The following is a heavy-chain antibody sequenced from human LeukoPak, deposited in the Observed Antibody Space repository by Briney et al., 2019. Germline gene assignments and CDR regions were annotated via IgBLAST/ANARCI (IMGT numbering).Heavy chain of an antibody. Sequence: GGSLRLSCAASGFTFSSYAMSWVRQAPGKGLEWVSAISGSGGSTYYADSVKGRFTISRDNSKNTLYLQMNSLRAEDTAVYYCARGSSSWYYFDYWGQGTLVTVSS. J-gene: IGHJ4*02. D-gene: IGHD6-13*01. CDR1: GFTFSSYA. CDR2: ISGSGGST. V-gene: IGHV3-23*01. CDR3: ARGSSSWYYFDY.